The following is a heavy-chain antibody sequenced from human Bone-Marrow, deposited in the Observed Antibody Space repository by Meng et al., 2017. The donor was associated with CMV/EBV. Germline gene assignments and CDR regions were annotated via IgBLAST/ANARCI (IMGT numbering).Heavy chain of an antibody. J-gene: IGHJ6*02. CDR3: ARAAARQYFYYGMDV. CDR1: GFTFSDYY. V-gene: IGHV3-11*04. D-gene: IGHD6-13*01. Sequence: GGSLRLSCAASGFTFSDYYMSWIRQAPGKGLEWVSYISSSGSTIYYADSVKGRFTISRDNAKNSLYLQMNSLRAEDTAVYYCARAAARQYFYYGMDVWGQGTTVTVSS. CDR2: ISSSGSTI.